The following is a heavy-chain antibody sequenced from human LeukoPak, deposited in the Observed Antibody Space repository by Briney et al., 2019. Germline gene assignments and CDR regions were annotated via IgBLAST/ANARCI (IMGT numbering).Heavy chain of an antibody. CDR2: ISGSGGST. J-gene: IGHJ4*02. CDR1: GFTFSSYA. D-gene: IGHD3-22*01. Sequence: PGGSLRLSCAASGFTFSSYAMSWVRQAPGNGLEWVSAISGSGGSTYYADSVKGRFTISRDNSKNTLYLQMNSLRAEDTAVYYCAKTIVVVFSYYLDYWGQGTLVTVSS. CDR3: AKTIVVVFSYYLDY. V-gene: IGHV3-23*01.